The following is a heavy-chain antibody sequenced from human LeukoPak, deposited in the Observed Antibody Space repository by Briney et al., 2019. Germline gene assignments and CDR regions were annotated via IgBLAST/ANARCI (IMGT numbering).Heavy chain of an antibody. D-gene: IGHD3-22*01. J-gene: IGHJ4*02. Sequence: SVKVSCKASGYTFTSYDINWVRQATGQGLEWMGRIIPILGIANYAQKFQGRVTITADKSTSTAYMELSSLRSEDTAVYYCARGDYYDSSGYYYVHYFDYWGQGTLVTVSS. V-gene: IGHV1-69*04. CDR2: IIPILGIA. CDR1: GYTFTSYD. CDR3: ARGDYYDSSGYYYVHYFDY.